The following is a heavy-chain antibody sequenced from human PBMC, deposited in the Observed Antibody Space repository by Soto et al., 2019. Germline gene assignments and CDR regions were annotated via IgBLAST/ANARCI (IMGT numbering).Heavy chain of an antibody. J-gene: IGHJ4*02. CDR3: ARALTVATMDNVCYFDY. Sequence: SETLSLTCTVSGGSVSDYGYYWTWIRQPPGKGLEWIGYIAYNGGTSYNPSLRSRVTIPVDTSKNQFSLKLSSVTAADTAVYYCARALTVATMDNVCYFDYWGQGTLVTVSS. CDR2: IAYNGGT. D-gene: IGHD5-12*01. CDR1: GGSVSDYGYY. V-gene: IGHV4-61*08.